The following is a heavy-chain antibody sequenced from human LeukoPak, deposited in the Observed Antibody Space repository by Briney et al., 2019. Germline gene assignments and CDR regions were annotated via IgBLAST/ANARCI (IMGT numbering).Heavy chain of an antibody. V-gene: IGHV1-18*01. Sequence: ASVKVSCKASGYTFTNHGISWVRQAPGQGLEWMGWISAYNGNTNYAQKLQGRVTMTTDTSTSTAYMELRSLRPDDTTVYYCARDYYDSSGSIPRFDYWGQGTLVTVSS. CDR1: GYTFTNHG. D-gene: IGHD3-22*01. CDR2: ISAYNGNT. CDR3: ARDYYDSSGSIPRFDY. J-gene: IGHJ4*02.